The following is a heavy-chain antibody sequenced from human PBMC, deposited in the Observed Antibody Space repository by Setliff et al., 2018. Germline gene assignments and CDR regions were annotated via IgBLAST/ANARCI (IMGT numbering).Heavy chain of an antibody. D-gene: IGHD2-2*02. V-gene: IGHV1-2*02. CDR2: INPNSGGT. CDR1: GYTFTGYY. J-gene: IGHJ6*03. CDR3: ARGYCSNTSCYRPDIDYYYYYMDV. Sequence: ASVKVSCKASGYTFTGYYMHWVRQAPGQGLEWMGWINPNSGGTNYAQKFQGRLTVTRDTSTSTVYMELSSLRSEDTAVYYCARGYCSNTSCYRPDIDYYYYYMDVWGKGATVTVSS.